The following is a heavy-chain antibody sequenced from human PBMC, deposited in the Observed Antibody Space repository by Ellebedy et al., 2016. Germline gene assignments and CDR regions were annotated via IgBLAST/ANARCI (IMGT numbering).Heavy chain of an antibody. J-gene: IGHJ4*02. Sequence: GESLKISXAASGFPFGTFGIHWVRQAPGKGLEWVALISNDGNIIHYHDSVKGRFTISRDNSNNTVYLQMSSLRAKDTAVYFCAKEQGYSGYPQDYWGQGTLVTVSS. CDR2: ISNDGNII. D-gene: IGHD5-12*01. CDR1: GFPFGTFG. V-gene: IGHV3-30*18. CDR3: AKEQGYSGYPQDY.